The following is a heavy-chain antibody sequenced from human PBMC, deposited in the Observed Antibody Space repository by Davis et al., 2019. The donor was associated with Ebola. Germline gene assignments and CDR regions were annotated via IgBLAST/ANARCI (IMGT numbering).Heavy chain of an antibody. J-gene: IGHJ6*02. D-gene: IGHD5-12*01. CDR2: VSGSGASK. CDR1: GFPFSSYT. V-gene: IGHV3-23*01. CDR3: VKVGVATITGWYGMDA. Sequence: GESLKISCAASGFPFSSYTMNWVRQTPGKGLEWVSGVSGSGASKFYADSVKGRFTISRDNSKDTVHLQMNILRAEDTAVYYCVKVGVATITGWYGMDAWGRGTTVTVSS.